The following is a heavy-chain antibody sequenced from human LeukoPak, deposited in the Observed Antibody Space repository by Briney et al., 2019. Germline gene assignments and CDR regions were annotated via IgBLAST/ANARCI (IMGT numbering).Heavy chain of an antibody. V-gene: IGHV1-3*01. CDR3: ASPRGYYYGSGSLDY. CDR2: INAGNGNT. J-gene: IGHJ4*02. CDR1: GYTFTSYA. Sequence: ASVKVSCKASGYTFTSYAMHWVRQAPGQRLEWMGWINAGNGNTKYSQKFQGRVTITRDTSASTAYMELSSLRSEDTAVYYCASPRGYYYGSGSLDYWGQGTLVTVSS. D-gene: IGHD3-10*01.